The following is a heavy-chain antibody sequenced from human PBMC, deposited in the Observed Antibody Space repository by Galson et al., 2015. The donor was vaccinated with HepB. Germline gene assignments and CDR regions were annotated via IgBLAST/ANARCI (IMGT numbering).Heavy chain of an antibody. D-gene: IGHD3-22*01. CDR2: ISGSGGST. CDR3: AKDPYYDSSGYYLADWFDP. J-gene: IGHJ5*02. Sequence: SLRLSCAASGFTFSSYAMSWVRQAPGKGLEWVSAISGSGGSTYYADSVKGRFTISRDNSKNTLYLQMNSLRAEDTAVYYCAKDPYYDSSGYYLADWFDPWGQGTLVTVSS. CDR1: GFTFSSYA. V-gene: IGHV3-23*01.